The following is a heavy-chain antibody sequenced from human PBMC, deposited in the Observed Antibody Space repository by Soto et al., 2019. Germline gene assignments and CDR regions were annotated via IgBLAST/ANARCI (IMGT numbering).Heavy chain of an antibody. CDR1: GYTFTSFG. D-gene: IGHD6-19*01. CDR3: ARPPSLTVAPVDY. Sequence: QVQLVQSGAEVKTSGASVKVYCKASGYTFTSFGISWVRQAPGQGLEWMGWISAHKGNTNYVQKFQGRVTKTTDTSTSTAYMELRSLRSDDTAVYYWARPPSLTVAPVDYWGQGTLVTVSS. CDR2: ISAHKGNT. J-gene: IGHJ4*02. V-gene: IGHV1-18*01.